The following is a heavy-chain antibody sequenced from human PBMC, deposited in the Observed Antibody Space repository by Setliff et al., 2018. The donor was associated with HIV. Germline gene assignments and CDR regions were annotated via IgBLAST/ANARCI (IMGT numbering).Heavy chain of an antibody. CDR2: INHSGST. J-gene: IGHJ3*02. CDR1: GGSFSGYY. Sequence: PSETLSLTCGVHGGSFSGYYWSWIRQPPGKGLEWIGEINHSGSTNYNPSLKSRVTISVDTSKNQISLRLNSLTAADTAVYYCARGTTLNVVPDAFDIWGQGTMVTVSS. CDR3: ARGTTLNVVPDAFDI. V-gene: IGHV4-34*01. D-gene: IGHD4-17*01.